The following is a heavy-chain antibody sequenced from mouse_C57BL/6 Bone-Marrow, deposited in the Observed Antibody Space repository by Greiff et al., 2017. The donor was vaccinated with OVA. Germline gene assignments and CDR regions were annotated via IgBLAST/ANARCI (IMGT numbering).Heavy chain of an antibody. Sequence: QVQLQQSGAELVKPGASVKISCTASGYAFSSYWMNWVKQRPGKGLEWIGQIYPGDGDANYNGKFKGKATLTADKSSSTAYMQLSSLTSEDSAVYFCARAGTGTVPDWFAYWGQGTLVTVSA. CDR3: ARAGTGTVPDWFAY. D-gene: IGHD4-1*01. CDR1: GYAFSSYW. J-gene: IGHJ3*01. V-gene: IGHV1-80*01. CDR2: IYPGDGDA.